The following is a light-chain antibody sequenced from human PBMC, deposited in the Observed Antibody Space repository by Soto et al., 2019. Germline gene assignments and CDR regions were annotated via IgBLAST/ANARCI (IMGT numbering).Light chain of an antibody. Sequence: QSVLTQPPSPSATPGQRVNISCSGGFSNIGDNAVNWYQQLPGAAPKLLIYLNDQRPSGVPDRFSGSKSGTSAFLAISGLQSEDEADYYCEAWDDSLNALFGTGTKVTVL. CDR1: FSNIGDNA. J-gene: IGLJ1*01. CDR3: EAWDDSLNAL. V-gene: IGLV1-44*01. CDR2: LND.